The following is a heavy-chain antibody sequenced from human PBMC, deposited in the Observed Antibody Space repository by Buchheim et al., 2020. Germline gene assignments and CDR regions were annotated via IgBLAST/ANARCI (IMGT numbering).Heavy chain of an antibody. CDR1: GGSISSGDYY. CDR3: AREWGPYGDYPDAYFDY. CDR2: IYYSGST. J-gene: IGHJ4*02. Sequence: QVQLQGSGPGLVKPSQTLSLTCTVSGGSISSGDYYWSWIRQPPGKGLEWIGYIYYSGSTYSNPSLKSRVTISVDTSKNQFSMKLSSVTAADTAVYYCAREWGPYGDYPDAYFDYWGQGTL. V-gene: IGHV4-30-4*01. D-gene: IGHD4-17*01.